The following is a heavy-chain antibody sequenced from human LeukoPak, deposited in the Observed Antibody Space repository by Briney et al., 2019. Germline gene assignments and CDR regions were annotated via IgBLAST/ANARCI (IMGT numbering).Heavy chain of an antibody. V-gene: IGHV4-4*07. CDR3: ARDTSSWNDAFDI. CDR2: LGTSGSP. D-gene: IGHD6-13*01. CDR1: GGSISRYF. Sequence: SETLSLTCSVSGGSISRYFWHWIRQPAGKGLEWIGRLGTSGSPNYNPSLKSRVTISVDTSKNQFSLKLSSVTAADTAVYYCARDTSSWNDAFDIWGQGTMVTVSS. J-gene: IGHJ3*02.